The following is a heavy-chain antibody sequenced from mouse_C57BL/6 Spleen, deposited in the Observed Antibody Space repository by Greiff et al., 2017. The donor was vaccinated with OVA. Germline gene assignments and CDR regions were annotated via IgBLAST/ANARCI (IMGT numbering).Heavy chain of an antibody. CDR3: ARGGSSSAWFDY. CDR2: IDPSDSYT. Sequence: VQLQQPGAELVRPGTSVKLSCKASGYTFTSYWMHWVKQRPGQGLEWIGVIDPSDSYTNYNQKFKGKATLTVDTSSSTAYMQLSSLTSEDSAVYYCARGGSSSAWFDYWGQGTLVTVSA. V-gene: IGHV1-59*01. CDR1: GYTFTSYW. J-gene: IGHJ3*01. D-gene: IGHD1-1*01.